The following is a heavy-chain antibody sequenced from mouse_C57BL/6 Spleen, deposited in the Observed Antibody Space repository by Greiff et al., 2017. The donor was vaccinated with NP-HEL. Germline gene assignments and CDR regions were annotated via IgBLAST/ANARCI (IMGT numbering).Heavy chain of an antibody. CDR1: GFTFSDYY. Sequence: EVQLVESEGGLVQPGSSMKLSCTASGFTFSDYYMAWVRQVPEKGLEWVANINYDGSSTYYLDSLKSRFIISRDNAKNILYLQMSSLKSEDTATYYCARGPYYGRSWYFDYWGQGTTLTVSS. CDR2: INYDGSST. CDR3: ARGPYYGRSWYFDY. D-gene: IGHD1-1*01. V-gene: IGHV5-16*01. J-gene: IGHJ2*01.